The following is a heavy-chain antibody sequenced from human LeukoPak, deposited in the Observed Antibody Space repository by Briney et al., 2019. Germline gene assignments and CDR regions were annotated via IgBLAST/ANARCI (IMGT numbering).Heavy chain of an antibody. J-gene: IGHJ6*03. Sequence: PSETLSLTCTVSGGSISSYYWSWIRQPAGKGLEXXXXIXXSGSTNYNPSLKSRVTISVDKSKNQFSLKLSSVTAADTAAYYCARAVVVVPAATREYYYMDVWGKGTTVTVSS. V-gene: IGHV4-4*07. D-gene: IGHD2-2*01. CDR1: GGSISSYY. CDR2: IXXSGST. CDR3: ARAVVVVPAATREYYYMDV.